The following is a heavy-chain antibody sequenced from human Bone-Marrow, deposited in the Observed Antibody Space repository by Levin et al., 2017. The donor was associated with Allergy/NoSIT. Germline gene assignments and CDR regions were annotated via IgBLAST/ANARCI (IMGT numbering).Heavy chain of an antibody. CDR3: ARDHSTVFGVVPSYGMDV. Sequence: GGSLRLSCAASGFTFKTYALHWVRQGPGRGLEWVAVILSDGSDKYYTDSVKGRFSISRDNSKSTLYLQMDGLRPEDTAVYYCARDHSTVFGVVPSYGMDVWGQGTTVIVSS. J-gene: IGHJ6*02. D-gene: IGHD3-3*01. CDR1: GFTFKTYA. V-gene: IGHV3-30*04. CDR2: ILSDGSDK.